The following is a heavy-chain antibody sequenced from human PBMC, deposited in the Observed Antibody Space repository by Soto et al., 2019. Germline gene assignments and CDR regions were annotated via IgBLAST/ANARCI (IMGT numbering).Heavy chain of an antibody. Sequence: EVQLLESGGGLVQPGGSLRLSCAASGFTFSSYAMSWVRQAPGKGLEWVSAISGSGGSTLYADSVKGRITISRDNSKNTLYLQMNSLRAGDTAVYYCAKGRAPSGWYPPYYYGMDVWGLGTTVTVSS. D-gene: IGHD6-19*01. V-gene: IGHV3-23*01. CDR2: ISGSGGST. CDR3: AKGRAPSGWYPPYYYGMDV. J-gene: IGHJ6*02. CDR1: GFTFSSYA.